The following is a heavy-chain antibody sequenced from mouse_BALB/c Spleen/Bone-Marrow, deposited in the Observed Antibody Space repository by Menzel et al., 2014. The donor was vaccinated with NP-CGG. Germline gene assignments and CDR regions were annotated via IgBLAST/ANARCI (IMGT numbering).Heavy chain of an antibody. CDR2: ISSGGSYT. CDR3: ARQGPYGNYWGFAY. D-gene: IGHD2-10*02. CDR1: GFTFSSYG. Sequence: EVKLMESGGDLVKPGGSLKLSCAASGFTFSSYGMSWVRQTPDKRLEWVATISSGGSYTYSPDSVKGRFTISRDNAKNTLYLQMSSLKSEDTAMYYCARQGPYGNYWGFAYWGQGTLVTVSA. J-gene: IGHJ3*01. V-gene: IGHV5-6*01.